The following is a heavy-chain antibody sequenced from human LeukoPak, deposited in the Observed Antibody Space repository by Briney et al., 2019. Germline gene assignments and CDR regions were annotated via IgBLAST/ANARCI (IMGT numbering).Heavy chain of an antibody. D-gene: IGHD3-9*01. CDR3: ARLNFDWLSGPGDY. Sequence: SETLSLTCTVSGGSISSYYWSWIRQPPGKGLEWIGYIYYSGSTNYNPSLKSRVTISVDTSKNQFSLKLSSVTAADTAVYYCARLNFDWLSGPGDYWGQGTLVTVSS. CDR2: IYYSGST. V-gene: IGHV4-59*12. J-gene: IGHJ4*02. CDR1: GGSISSYY.